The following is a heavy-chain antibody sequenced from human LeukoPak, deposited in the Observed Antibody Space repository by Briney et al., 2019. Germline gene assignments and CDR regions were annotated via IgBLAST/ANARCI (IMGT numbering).Heavy chain of an antibody. Sequence: SQTLSLTCAISGDSVSSNGAAWNWIRQSPSRGLEWLGRTYYRSKWYNDYALSVKSRITINPDTSKNQFPLQLNSVTPEDTAVYYCARVNSSSSHNYFDYWGQGTLVTVSS. J-gene: IGHJ4*02. CDR2: TYYRSKWYN. CDR1: GDSVSSNGAA. CDR3: ARVNSSSSHNYFDY. V-gene: IGHV6-1*01. D-gene: IGHD6-6*01.